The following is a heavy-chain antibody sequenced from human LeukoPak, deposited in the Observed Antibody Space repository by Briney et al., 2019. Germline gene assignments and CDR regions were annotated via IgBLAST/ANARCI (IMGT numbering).Heavy chain of an antibody. V-gene: IGHV1-8*01. CDR2: MNPNSGNT. J-gene: IGHJ3*02. CDR1: GYTFTSYD. CDR3: ASTDTYYDFWSGYSAFDI. Sequence: ASAKVSCKASGYTFTSYDINWVRQATGQGLEWMGWMNPNSGNTGYAQKFQGRVTMTRNTSISTAYMELSSLRSEDTAVYYCASTDTYYDFWSGYSAFDIWGQGTMVTVSS. D-gene: IGHD3-3*01.